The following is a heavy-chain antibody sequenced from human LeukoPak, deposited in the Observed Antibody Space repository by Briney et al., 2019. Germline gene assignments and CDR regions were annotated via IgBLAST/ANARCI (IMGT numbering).Heavy chain of an antibody. V-gene: IGHV3-48*03. CDR1: GFTFSTSE. D-gene: IGHD7-27*01. CDR2: INSAGNTR. Sequence: PGGSLRLSCGTSGFTFSTSELNRLRQAPGKGLEWVSYINSAGNTRYYADTVKGRFTISRDNAKNSLYLQMNSLRAEDTAVYYCARAGIWGQGTMVTVSS. J-gene: IGHJ3*02. CDR3: ARAGI.